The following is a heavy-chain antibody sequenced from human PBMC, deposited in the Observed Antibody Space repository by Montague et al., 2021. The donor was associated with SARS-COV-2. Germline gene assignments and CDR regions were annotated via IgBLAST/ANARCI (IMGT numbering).Heavy chain of an antibody. D-gene: IGHD1-26*01. CDR1: GFTFSSYS. V-gene: IGHV3-33*06. Sequence: SLSLSCSASGFTFSSYSMHWVRQAPGKGLEWVAVIWYDGSNKYYADSVKGRFTIPRDNSKNTLYLQMNSLRAEDTAVYYCAKEGIVALDYWGQGTLVTVSS. J-gene: IGHJ4*02. CDR2: IWYDGSNK. CDR3: AKEGIVALDY.